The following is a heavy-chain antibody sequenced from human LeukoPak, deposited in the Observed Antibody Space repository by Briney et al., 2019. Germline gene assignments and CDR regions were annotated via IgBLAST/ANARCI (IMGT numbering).Heavy chain of an antibody. Sequence: GGSLRLSCAASGFTFSSYAMSWVRQAPGKGLEWVSGISWNSGSIGYADSVKGRFTISRDNAKNSLYLQMNSLRAEDTALYYCAKDGNYDILTGYLFDYWGQGTLVTVSS. D-gene: IGHD3-9*01. CDR3: AKDGNYDILTGYLFDY. CDR1: GFTFSSYA. J-gene: IGHJ4*02. V-gene: IGHV3-9*01. CDR2: ISWNSGSI.